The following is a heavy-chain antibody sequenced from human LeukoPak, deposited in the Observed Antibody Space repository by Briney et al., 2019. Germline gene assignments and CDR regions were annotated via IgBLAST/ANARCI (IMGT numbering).Heavy chain of an antibody. CDR1: GGTFSSYA. CDR3: ARDVELVPRYNWFDP. J-gene: IGHJ5*02. V-gene: IGHV1-69*13. CDR2: IIPIVGTA. Sequence: SVKVSCKASGGTFSSYAISWVRQAPGQGLEWMGGIIPIVGTANYAKKFQGRVTVTAYESTSTAYMELSSLRSEDTAVYYCARDVELVPRYNWFDPWGQGTLVTVSS. D-gene: IGHD2-8*02.